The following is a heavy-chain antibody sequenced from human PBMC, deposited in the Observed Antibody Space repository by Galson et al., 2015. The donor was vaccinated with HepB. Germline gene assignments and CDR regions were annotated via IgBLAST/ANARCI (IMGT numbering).Heavy chain of an antibody. CDR3: AKTPLITMIAVPYMDY. V-gene: IGHV3-23*01. Sequence: SLRLSCAASGFTFSTFTMSWVRQAPGKGLEWVSGISGSGGTTYYADSVKGRFTIARDNSKDSLYLQMNSLRAEDTAIYYCAKTPLITMIAVPYMDYWGQGTLVSVSS. CDR2: ISGSGGTT. D-gene: IGHD3-22*01. J-gene: IGHJ4*02. CDR1: GFTFSTFT.